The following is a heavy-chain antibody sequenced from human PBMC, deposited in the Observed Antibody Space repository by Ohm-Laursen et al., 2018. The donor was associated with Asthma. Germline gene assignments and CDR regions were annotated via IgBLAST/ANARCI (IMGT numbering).Heavy chain of an antibody. D-gene: IGHD3-16*01. CDR3: ASDPYSDYIWGTCAS. V-gene: IGHV3-30*03. CDR2: ISYDGTSE. Sequence: SLRLSCAASGFTFSSHGMHWVRQAPGKGLEWVAIISYDGTSEYYADSVKGRVTISRDDSKNTVYLQMNNLRVEDTAVYYCASDPYSDYIWGTCASWGQGTLVTVSS. CDR1: GFTFSSHG. J-gene: IGHJ5*02.